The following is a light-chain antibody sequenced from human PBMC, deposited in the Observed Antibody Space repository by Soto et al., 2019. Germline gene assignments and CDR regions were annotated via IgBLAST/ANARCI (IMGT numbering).Light chain of an antibody. CDR1: SSNIGAGYD. CDR2: GNS. Sequence: QSVLTQPTSVSGAPGQRVTISCTGSSSNIGAGYDVHWYQQLPGTAPKLLIYGNSNRPSGVPDRFSGSKSGTSASLAITGLQAEEEADYYCQSYDSSRSVVCGGGTKRTVL. CDR3: QSYDSSRSVV. J-gene: IGLJ2*01. V-gene: IGLV1-40*01.